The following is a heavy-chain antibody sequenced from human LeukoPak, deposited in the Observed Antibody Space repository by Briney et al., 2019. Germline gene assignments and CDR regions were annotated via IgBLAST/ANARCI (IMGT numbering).Heavy chain of an antibody. J-gene: IGHJ3*02. CDR2: IYTSGST. CDR1: GGSISSGSYY. V-gene: IGHV4-61*02. CDR3: ARDLGGGSGWYGDAFDI. D-gene: IGHD6-19*01. Sequence: SETLSLTCTVSGGSISSGSYYWSWIRPPAGKGLVWIGRIYTSGSTNYNPSLKSRVTISVDTSKNQFSLKLSSVTAADTAVYYCARDLGGGSGWYGDAFDIWGQGTMVTVSS.